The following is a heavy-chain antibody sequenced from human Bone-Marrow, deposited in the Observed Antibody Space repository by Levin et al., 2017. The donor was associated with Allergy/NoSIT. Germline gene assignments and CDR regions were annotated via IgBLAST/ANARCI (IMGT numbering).Heavy chain of an antibody. Sequence: SQTLSLPCSVSGESINSGRDYWPWIRQPAGTRLDWIGRIYSTGSTYYNAALRSRATIYLDTSDNQFSLPLTSLTAADTAMYYCASDLLEGSYSSGVFRTWGQGTLVTVSS. V-gene: IGHV4-61*02. D-gene: IGHD6-19*01. CDR3: ASDLLEGSYSSGVFRT. J-gene: IGHJ1*01. CDR2: IYSTGST. CDR1: GESINSGRDY.